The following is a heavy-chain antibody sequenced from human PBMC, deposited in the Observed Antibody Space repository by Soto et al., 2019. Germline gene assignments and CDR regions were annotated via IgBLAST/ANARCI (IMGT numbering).Heavy chain of an antibody. CDR3: AKNQGVELVPLATVDWFDP. D-gene: IGHD1-26*01. V-gene: IGHV3-23*01. CDR1: GFIFENFG. CDR2: ISGSGFKK. Sequence: GGSLTLSSAASGFIFENFGMSWVRRAPGKGLEWISSISGSGFKKYYADSVKGRFTISRDNSKSTVYLELNNLSAEDTAVYHCAKNQGVELVPLATVDWFDPWGQGSVVTVSS. J-gene: IGHJ5*02.